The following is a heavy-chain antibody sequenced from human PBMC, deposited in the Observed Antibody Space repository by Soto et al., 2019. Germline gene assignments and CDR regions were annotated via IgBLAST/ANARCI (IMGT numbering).Heavy chain of an antibody. CDR2: IYYSGST. CDR1: GGSISSSSYY. Sequence: SETLSLTCTVSGGSISSSSYYWGWIRQPPGKGLEWIGSIYYSGSTYYNPSLKSRVTISVDTSKNQFSLKLSSVTAEDTAVYYCASTPKRSSYGVRTDYWGHGTLVTVSS. J-gene: IGHJ4*01. D-gene: IGHD5-18*01. V-gene: IGHV4-39*07. CDR3: ASTPKRSSYGVRTDY.